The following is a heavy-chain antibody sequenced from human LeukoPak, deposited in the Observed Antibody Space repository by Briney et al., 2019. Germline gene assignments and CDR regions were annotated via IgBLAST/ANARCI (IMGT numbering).Heavy chain of an antibody. CDR2: IYYSGST. CDR3: ARAGGFFSPFGY. D-gene: IGHD3-16*01. Sequence: SETLSLTCTVSGGSISSGGYYWSWIRQHPGDGLEWIGYIYYSGSTYYNPSLKSRVTISIGTSKNQFSLKLSSVTAADTAVYYCARAGGFFSPFGYWGQGTLVTVSS. V-gene: IGHV4-31*03. CDR1: GGSISSGGYY. J-gene: IGHJ4*02.